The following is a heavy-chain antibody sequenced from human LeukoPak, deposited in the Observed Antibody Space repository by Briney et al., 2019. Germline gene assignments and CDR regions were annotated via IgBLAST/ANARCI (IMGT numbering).Heavy chain of an antibody. V-gene: IGHV4-34*01. D-gene: IGHD3-10*01. Sequence: SETLSLTCAVSGEPFSGYFWSWIRQSSGKGLEWIGEIHNSGTTNYNPSLNSRVTISEDTSKNQFYLNLSSVTAADTAVYYCARRYYYNLGSFPFDFWGQGTLVTVSS. CDR3: ARRYYYNLGSFPFDF. CDR2: IHNSGTT. J-gene: IGHJ4*02. CDR1: GEPFSGYF.